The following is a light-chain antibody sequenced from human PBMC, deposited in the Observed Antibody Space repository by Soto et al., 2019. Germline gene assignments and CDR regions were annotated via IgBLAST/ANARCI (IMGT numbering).Light chain of an antibody. J-gene: IGLJ1*01. CDR3: SSYTSSSPLV. CDR2: DVG. CDR1: SSDVGGYNY. V-gene: IGLV2-14*01. Sequence: QSALTQPASVSGSPGQSITISCTGTSSDVGGYNYVSWYQQLPGKAPKLMIYDVGNRPSGVSNRFSGSKSGYTASLTISGLQAEDEADYYCSSYTSSSPLVFGTGTKLTVL.